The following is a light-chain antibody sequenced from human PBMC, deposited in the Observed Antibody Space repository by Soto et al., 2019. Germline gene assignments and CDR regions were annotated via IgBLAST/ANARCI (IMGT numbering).Light chain of an antibody. CDR3: SSYAGGYNEV. V-gene: IGLV2-8*01. Sequence: QSALTQPPSASGSPGQSVTISCTGTSSDVGGYKYVSWYQQHSGKAPKLMIDEVTKRPSGVPDRVSGSKSGNTASLAVSGVQAEDEADDSCSSYAGGYNEVFGPGTKVTVL. CDR2: EVT. J-gene: IGLJ1*01. CDR1: SSDVGGYKY.